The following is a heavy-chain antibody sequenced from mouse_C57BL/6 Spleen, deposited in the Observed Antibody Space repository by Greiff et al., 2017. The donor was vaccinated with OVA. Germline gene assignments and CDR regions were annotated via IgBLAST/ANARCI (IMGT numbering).Heavy chain of an antibody. D-gene: IGHD2-5*01. Sequence: QVQLQQSGPELVKPGASVKISCKASGYAFSSSWMNWVKQRPGKGLEWIGRIYPGDGDTNYNGKFKGKATLTADKSSSTAYMQLSSLTSEDSAVYFCARSYYNNLGYAMDYWGQGTSVTVSS. CDR3: ARSYYNNLGYAMDY. V-gene: IGHV1-82*01. CDR2: IYPGDGDT. J-gene: IGHJ4*01. CDR1: GYAFSSSW.